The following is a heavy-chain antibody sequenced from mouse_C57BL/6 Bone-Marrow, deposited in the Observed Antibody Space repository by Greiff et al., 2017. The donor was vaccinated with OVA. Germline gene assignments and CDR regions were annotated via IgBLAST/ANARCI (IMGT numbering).Heavy chain of an antibody. J-gene: IGHJ4*01. CDR1: GYTFTDYE. Sequence: QVQLQQSGAELVRPGASVTLSCKASGYTFTDYEMHWVKQTPVHGLEWIGAIDPETGGTAYNQKFKGKAILTADKSSSTAYMELRSLTSEDSAVYDCARSHYDDGDYWGQGTSVTVSS. CDR3: ARSHYDDGDY. CDR2: IDPETGGT. V-gene: IGHV1-15*01. D-gene: IGHD2-4*01.